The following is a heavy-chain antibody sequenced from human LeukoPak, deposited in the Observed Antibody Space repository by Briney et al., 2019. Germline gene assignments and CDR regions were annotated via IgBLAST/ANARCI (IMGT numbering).Heavy chain of an antibody. J-gene: IGHJ5*02. D-gene: IGHD1-7*01. Sequence: PSETLSLTCTVSDGSISSSSYYWGLIRQPPGKGLEWIGSIYYSGSTYYSPSLKSRVTLSVDTSKNQFSLKLSSVTAADTAVYYRARRRLGETTTANWFDPWGQGTLVTVSS. CDR1: DGSISSSSYY. CDR2: IYYSGST. V-gene: IGHV4-39*01. CDR3: ARRRLGETTTANWFDP.